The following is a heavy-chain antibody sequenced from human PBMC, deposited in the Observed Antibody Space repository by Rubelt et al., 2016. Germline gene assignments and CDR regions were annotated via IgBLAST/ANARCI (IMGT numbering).Heavy chain of an antibody. CDR1: GYSIRSGYY. CDR3: ASHSPANDY. D-gene: IGHD2-15*01. Sequence: QLQLQESGPGLVKPSETLSLNCTVSGYSIRSGYYWGWIRQPPGKGLAWIGSIYNSGTTYYNPSLKSRVTVSVDTSKNTFSLKLRYVTPADSAVYYCASHSPANDYWGQGALVTVSS. J-gene: IGHJ4*02. V-gene: IGHV4-38-2*02. CDR2: IYNSGTT.